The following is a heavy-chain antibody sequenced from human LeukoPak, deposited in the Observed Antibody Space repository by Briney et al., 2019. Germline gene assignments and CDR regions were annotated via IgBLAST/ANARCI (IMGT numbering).Heavy chain of an antibody. CDR1: GGSISSGSYY. Sequence: SETLSLTCTVSGGSISSGSYYWSWIRQPAGKGLEWIGRIYTSGSTNYNPSLKSRVTISVDTSKNQFSLKLSSVTAADTAVYYCARGDIWGQGTMVTVSS. J-gene: IGHJ3*02. CDR2: IYTSGST. V-gene: IGHV4-61*02. CDR3: ARGDI.